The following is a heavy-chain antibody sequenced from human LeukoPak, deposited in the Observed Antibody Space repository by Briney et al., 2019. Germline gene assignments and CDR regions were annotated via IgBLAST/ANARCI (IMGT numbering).Heavy chain of an antibody. Sequence: ASVKVSCEASGGTFSSYAISWVRQAPGQGLEWMGRIIPILGIANYAQKFQGRVTITADKSTSTAYMELSGLRAEDTAVYYCAKGTRDAGYYFDYWGQGTLVTVSS. D-gene: IGHD1-7*01. CDR1: GGTFSSYA. J-gene: IGHJ4*02. V-gene: IGHV1-69*04. CDR3: AKGTRDAGYYFDY. CDR2: IIPILGIA.